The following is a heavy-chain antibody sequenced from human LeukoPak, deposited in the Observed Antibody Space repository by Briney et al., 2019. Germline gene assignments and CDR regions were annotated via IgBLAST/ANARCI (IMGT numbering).Heavy chain of an antibody. J-gene: IGHJ5*02. CDR3: AKAGYYYGSGSYYPS. D-gene: IGHD3-10*01. Sequence: GGSLRLSCAASGFTFSRYAMSWVRLAPGKGLEWVSGISGSAGSTYYADSVKGRFTMSRDNSNNTLYLQMNNLRAEDTAVYYCAKAGYYYGSGSYYPSWGQGTLVTVSS. CDR2: ISGSAGST. CDR1: GFTFSRYA. V-gene: IGHV3-23*01.